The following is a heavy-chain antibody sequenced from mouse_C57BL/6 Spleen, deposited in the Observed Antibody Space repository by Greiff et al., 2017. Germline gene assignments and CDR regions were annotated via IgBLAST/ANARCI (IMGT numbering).Heavy chain of an antibody. CDR3: ARDDGPMDY. D-gene: IGHD2-3*01. Sequence: QVQLKESGAELVRPGASVKLSCKASGYTFTDYYINWVKQRPGQGLEWIARIYPGSGNTYYNEKFKGKATLTAEKSSSTAYMQLSSLTSEDSAVYFCARDDGPMDYWGQGTSVTVSS. V-gene: IGHV1-76*01. CDR2: IYPGSGNT. CDR1: GYTFTDYY. J-gene: IGHJ4*01.